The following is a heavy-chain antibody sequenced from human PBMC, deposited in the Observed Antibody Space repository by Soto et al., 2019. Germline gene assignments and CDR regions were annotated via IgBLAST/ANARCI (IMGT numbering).Heavy chain of an antibody. CDR1: GFTFSSYW. CDR2: INSDGSST. D-gene: IGHD2-15*01. J-gene: IGHJ6*03. CDR3: AREVVAATQIDYYYYMDV. Sequence: GGSLKLSCAASGFTFSSYWMHWVRQAPGKGLVWVSRINSDGSSTSYADSVKGRFTISRDNAKNTLYLQMNSLRAEDTAVYYYAREVVAATQIDYYYYMDVWGKGTTVTVSS. V-gene: IGHV3-74*01.